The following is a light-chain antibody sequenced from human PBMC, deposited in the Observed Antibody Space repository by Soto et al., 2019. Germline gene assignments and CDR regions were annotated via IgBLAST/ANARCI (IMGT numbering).Light chain of an antibody. CDR3: QKFNKWPWT. J-gene: IGKJ1*01. CDR2: GAS. Sequence: EIILTQSPVTLSVSPGERATLPCRASQSVGSNLAWYQQKPGQAPRLLIYGASTRATGVPPRFSGSGSGTEFTLTISSLQSEDFAVYYCQKFNKWPWTFGQGTKVDIK. V-gene: IGKV3-15*01. CDR1: QSVGSN.